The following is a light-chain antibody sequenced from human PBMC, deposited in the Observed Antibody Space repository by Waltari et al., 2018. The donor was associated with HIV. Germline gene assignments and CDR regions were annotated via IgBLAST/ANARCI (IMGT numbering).Light chain of an antibody. V-gene: IGLV1-47*01. CDR3: AAWDDSLSGSWV. CDR1: SSNIGSNY. Sequence: QSVLTQPPSASGTPGQRVTISCSGSSSNIGSNYLYWYQQLPGTAPKLLIYRNNPRPSGVPDRFSGSKSGTSASLAISGLRSEDEADYYCAAWDDSLSGSWVFGGGTKLTVL. J-gene: IGLJ3*02. CDR2: RNN.